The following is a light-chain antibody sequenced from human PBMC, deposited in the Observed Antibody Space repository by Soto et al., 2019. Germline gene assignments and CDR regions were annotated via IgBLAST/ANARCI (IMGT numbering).Light chain of an antibody. V-gene: IGKV1-5*03. CDR2: DAS. Sequence: DSQMTQSPTTLTGYVRNGVTVXXRASQTISSWLAWYQQKPGQAPKXVIYDASTLKSWVPSRFSGSGAGTDFTLTISSLQSEDFAVYYCQQYPNWPLTFGQGTNVEIK. CDR1: QTISSW. J-gene: IGKJ1*01. CDR3: QQYPNWPLT.